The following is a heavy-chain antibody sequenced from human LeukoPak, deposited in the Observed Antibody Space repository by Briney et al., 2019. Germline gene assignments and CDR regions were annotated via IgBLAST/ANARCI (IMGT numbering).Heavy chain of an antibody. Sequence: GGSLRLSCAASGFTFSSYEMHWVRQAPGKGLEWVANIKKDGSEKYYVDSVKGRFTISRDNAKNSLYLQMNSLRAEDTAVYYCARAFSTTAFDYWGQGTLVTVSS. CDR1: GFTFSSYE. J-gene: IGHJ4*02. V-gene: IGHV3-7*01. D-gene: IGHD4-17*01. CDR3: ARAFSTTAFDY. CDR2: IKKDGSEK.